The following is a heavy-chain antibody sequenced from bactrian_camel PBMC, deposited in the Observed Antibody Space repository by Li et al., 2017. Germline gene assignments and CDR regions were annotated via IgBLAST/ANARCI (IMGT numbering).Heavy chain of an antibody. V-gene: IGHV3S7*01. D-gene: IGHD6*01. CDR2: MTSDGSNT. CDR1: GFIFGASY. Sequence: LSCAASGFIFGASYMGWVRQVPGKGLDWVTIMTSDGSNTAYADSVKGRFTIPRDNANNTVSLQMNSLKPEDTAVYYCVRRPDGPRYGPTGGYWGQGTQVTVS. CDR3: VRRPDGPRYGPTGGY. J-gene: IGHJ4*01.